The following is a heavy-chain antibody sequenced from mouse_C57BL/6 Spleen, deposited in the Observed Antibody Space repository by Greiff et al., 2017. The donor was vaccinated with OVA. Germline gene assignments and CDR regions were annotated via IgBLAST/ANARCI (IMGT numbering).Heavy chain of an antibody. Sequence: QVQLKQPGAELVKPGASVKLSCKASGYTFTSYWMQWVKQRPGQGLEWIGEIDPSDSYTNYNQKFKGKATLTVDTSSSTAYMQLSSLTSEDSAVYYCARPHYYGSSSWYFDVWGTGTTVTVSS. D-gene: IGHD1-1*01. CDR2: IDPSDSYT. J-gene: IGHJ1*03. CDR1: GYTFTSYW. CDR3: ARPHYYGSSSWYFDV. V-gene: IGHV1-50*01.